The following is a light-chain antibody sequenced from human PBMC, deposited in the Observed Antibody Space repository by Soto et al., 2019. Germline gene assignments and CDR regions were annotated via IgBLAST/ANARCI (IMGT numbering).Light chain of an antibody. J-gene: IGKJ4*01. CDR3: QQRYNWPLT. CDR2: DAS. Sequence: DIVLTQSTANLSLSPGERATLSCRASQSIGVYLGWYQQKPGQAPRFLISDASNRATGIPDRFSGSGSGTDFTRTISSLEPEDFAVYFCQQRYNWPLTFGGGTKVEIK. CDR1: QSIGVY. V-gene: IGKV3-11*01.